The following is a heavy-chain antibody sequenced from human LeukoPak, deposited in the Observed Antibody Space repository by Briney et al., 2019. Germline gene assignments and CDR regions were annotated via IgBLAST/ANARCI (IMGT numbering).Heavy chain of an antibody. J-gene: IGHJ4*02. CDR1: GFTFSNYG. V-gene: IGHV3-23*01. CDR3: AKVDEYSTSST. Sequence: GGSLRLSCAASGFTFSNYGMSWVRQAPGKGLEWVSATGGSGVSTYYADSVKGRFTISRDNSKNTLYLQMNSLRAEDTATYFCAKVDEYSTSSTWGQGTLVTVSS. D-gene: IGHD6-6*01. CDR2: TGGSGVST.